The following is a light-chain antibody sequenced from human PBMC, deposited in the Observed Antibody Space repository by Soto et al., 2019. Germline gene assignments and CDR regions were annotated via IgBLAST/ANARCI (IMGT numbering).Light chain of an antibody. V-gene: IGLV2-11*01. CDR2: DVS. Sequence: QSALTQPRSVSGSPGHSVTISCTGTSSDVGGYNYVSWYQQHPGKAPKLMIYDVSKWPSGVPDRFSGSKSGNTASLTISGLQAEDEADYYCCSYAGSRWVFGGGTKLTVL. J-gene: IGLJ3*02. CDR1: SSDVGGYNY. CDR3: CSYAGSRWV.